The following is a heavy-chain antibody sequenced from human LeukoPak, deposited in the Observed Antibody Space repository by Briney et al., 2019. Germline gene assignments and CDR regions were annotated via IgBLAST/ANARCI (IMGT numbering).Heavy chain of an antibody. Sequence: SETLSLTCAVYGGSFGGYYWTWIRQPPGKGLEWIEEINHSGSTNYNPSLKSRVTISVGTSKNQFSLKLSSVTAADTAVYYCARGLSAIVYWGQGTLVTVSS. D-gene: IGHD2-15*01. CDR1: GGSFGGYY. J-gene: IGHJ4*02. CDR2: INHSGST. V-gene: IGHV4-34*01. CDR3: ARGLSAIVY.